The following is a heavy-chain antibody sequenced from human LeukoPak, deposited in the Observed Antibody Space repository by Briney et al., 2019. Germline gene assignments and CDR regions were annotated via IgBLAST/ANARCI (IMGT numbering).Heavy chain of an antibody. J-gene: IGHJ4*02. CDR3: HSGSPEYFDY. CDR2: ISYDGSNK. V-gene: IGHV3-30*03. D-gene: IGHD6-6*01. Sequence: GRSLRLSCAASGFTFSSYGMHWVRQAPGKGLEWVAVISYDGSNKYYADSVKGRFTISRDNSKNTLYLQMNSLRAEDTAVYYCHSGSPEYFDYWGQGTLVTVSS. CDR1: GFTFSSYG.